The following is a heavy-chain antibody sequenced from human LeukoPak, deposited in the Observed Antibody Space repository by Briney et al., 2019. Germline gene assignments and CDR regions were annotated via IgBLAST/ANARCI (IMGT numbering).Heavy chain of an antibody. Sequence: PSETLSLTCTVSGGSISSSSYYWGWIRQPPGKGLEWIGSIYYSGSTYYNPSLKSRVTISVDTSKNQFSLKLSSVTAADTAVYYCAREIPYYYGSGSYIPIWGQGTLGTVSS. J-gene: IGHJ4*02. CDR2: IYYSGST. CDR3: AREIPYYYGSGSYIPI. CDR1: GGSISSSSYY. D-gene: IGHD3-10*01. V-gene: IGHV4-39*07.